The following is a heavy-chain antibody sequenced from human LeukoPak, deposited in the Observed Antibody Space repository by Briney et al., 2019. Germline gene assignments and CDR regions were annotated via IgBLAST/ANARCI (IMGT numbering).Heavy chain of an antibody. V-gene: IGHV3-15*01. J-gene: IGHJ4*02. CDR2: IKSRPDGATT. D-gene: IGHD3/OR15-3a*01. CDR3: ATGLLGH. Sequence: SCKASGYTFTSYGISWVRQAPGKGLEWVGRIKSRPDGATTDFAAPVKGRFTISRDDSKSTLYLQMNSLKTEDTAVYYCATGLLGHWGQGILVTVSS. CDR1: GYTFTSYG.